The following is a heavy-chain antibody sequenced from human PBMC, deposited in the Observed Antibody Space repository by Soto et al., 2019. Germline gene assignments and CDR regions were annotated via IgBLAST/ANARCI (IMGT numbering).Heavy chain of an antibody. D-gene: IGHD1-1*01. J-gene: IGHJ5*02. Sequence: GGSLRLSCAASGFTFSSYSMTWVRQAPGKGLEWVSIISGSGYTTYYADSVKGRFTISRDNSKNTLYLQMNGLRAEDTALYYCAKKDITTIGSNWLDPWGQGTVVTVSS. CDR2: ISGSGYTT. CDR1: GFTFSSYS. V-gene: IGHV3-23*01. CDR3: AKKDITTIGSNWLDP.